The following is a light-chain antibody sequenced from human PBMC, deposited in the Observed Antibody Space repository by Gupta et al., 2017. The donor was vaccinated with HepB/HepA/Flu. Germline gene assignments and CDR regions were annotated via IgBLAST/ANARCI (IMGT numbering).Light chain of an antibody. CDR2: DAS. CDR3: QHRLSWPLT. Sequence: VLTQSPATLSLSPGQRATLSCRASENLNHYLGWYQQRPGQAPSFLIYDASGRATGVPPRFSGSGFGTVFTLTIARLESEDIGTYYCQHRLSWPLTFGRGTKVEI. CDR1: ENLNHY. V-gene: IGKV3-11*01. J-gene: IGKJ4*01.